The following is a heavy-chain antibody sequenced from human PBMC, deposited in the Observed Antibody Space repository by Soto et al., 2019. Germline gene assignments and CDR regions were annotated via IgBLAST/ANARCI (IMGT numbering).Heavy chain of an antibody. V-gene: IGHV3-20*04. D-gene: IGHD3-22*01. CDR2: IDWDGGTS. CDR3: ARDYYDSGGRPTIDY. Sequence: GGSLRLSCAASGFTFDDYGMTWVRQAPGKGLEWVSGIDWDGGTSGYADSVKGRFTISRDNANPSLYLQMNSLRAADTAVYYCARDYYDSGGRPTIDYWGQGTLVTVSS. J-gene: IGHJ4*02. CDR1: GFTFDDYG.